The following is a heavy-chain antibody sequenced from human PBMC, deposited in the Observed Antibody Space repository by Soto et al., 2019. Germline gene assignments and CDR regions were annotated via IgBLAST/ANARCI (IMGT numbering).Heavy chain of an antibody. CDR2: INHSGST. CDR3: PKGGGSLWS. V-gene: IGHV4-34*01. D-gene: IGHD3-10*01. CDR1: GGSFSGYY. J-gene: IGHJ5*02. Sequence: QVQLQQWGAGLLKPSETLSLTCAVYGGSFSGYYWSWIRQPPGKGLEWIGEINHSGSTNYNPSLKXRXTXXVATSRNQFAPKLSSVTAAGTGVNYCPKGGGSLWSWGQGTLVTVSS.